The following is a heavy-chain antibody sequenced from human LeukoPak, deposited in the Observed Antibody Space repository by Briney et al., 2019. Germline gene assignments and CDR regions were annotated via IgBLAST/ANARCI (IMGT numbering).Heavy chain of an antibody. CDR2: IYYSGST. CDR1: GGSISSSSYY. V-gene: IGHV4-39*07. Sequence: SETLSLTFTVSGGSISSSSYYWGWIRQPPGKGLEWIGSIYYSGSTYYNPSLKSRVTISVDTSKNQFSLKLSSVTAADTAVYYCARVDYDILTGYLYFDYWGQGTLVTVSS. D-gene: IGHD3-9*01. J-gene: IGHJ4*02. CDR3: ARVDYDILTGYLYFDY.